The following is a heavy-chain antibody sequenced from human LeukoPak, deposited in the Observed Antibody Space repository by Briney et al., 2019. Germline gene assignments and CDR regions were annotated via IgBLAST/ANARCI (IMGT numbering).Heavy chain of an antibody. CDR1: GFTFSNNG. V-gene: IGHV3-23*01. J-gene: IGHJ4*02. CDR3: AKTQGFFDH. Sequence: GGSLRLSCAASGFTFSNNGTTWVRQAPGKGMEWVTGISDGGDTTYDAGSVKGRFTVSRDNSKNILYLQMNSLRAEDTAIYYCAKTQGFFDHRGQGSLVTVSS. CDR2: ISDGGDTT.